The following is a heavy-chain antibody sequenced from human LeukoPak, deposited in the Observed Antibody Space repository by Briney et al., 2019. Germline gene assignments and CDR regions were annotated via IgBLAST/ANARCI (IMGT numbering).Heavy chain of an antibody. J-gene: IGHJ4*02. CDR1: GFTFSSYE. D-gene: IGHD6-13*01. Sequence: GGSLRLSCAASGFTFSSYEMNWVRQAPGKRLEWVSYISSSGSTIYYADSVKGRFTISRDNAKNSLYLQMNSLRAEDTAVYYCARVRSSRSVAAAPFDYWGQGTLVTVSS. CDR3: ARVRSSRSVAAAPFDY. V-gene: IGHV3-48*03. CDR2: ISSSGSTI.